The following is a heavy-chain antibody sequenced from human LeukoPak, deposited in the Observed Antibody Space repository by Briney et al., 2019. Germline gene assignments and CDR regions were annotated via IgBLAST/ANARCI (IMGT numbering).Heavy chain of an antibody. Sequence: GGSLRPSCAASGFTFSSYSMNWVRQAPGKGLEWVSYISSRSRTIYYADSVKGRFTISRDNAKNSLYLQINSLRAEDTAVYFCARDGLAVAGTLLYYYYYYMDVWGKGTTVTVSS. CDR3: ARDGLAVAGTLLYYYYYYMDV. J-gene: IGHJ6*03. D-gene: IGHD6-19*01. CDR2: ISSRSRTI. V-gene: IGHV3-48*01. CDR1: GFTFSSYS.